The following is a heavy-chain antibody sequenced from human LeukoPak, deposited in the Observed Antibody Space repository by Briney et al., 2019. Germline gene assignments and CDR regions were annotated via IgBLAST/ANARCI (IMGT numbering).Heavy chain of an antibody. J-gene: IGHJ6*02. CDR2: INHSGST. CDR1: GGSFSGYY. CDR3: ASSSYGMDV. V-gene: IGHV4-34*01. Sequence: SETLSLTCAVYGGSFSGYYWSWIRQPPGKGLEWIGEINHSGSTHYNPSLKSRVTISVDTSKNQFSLKLSSVTAADTAVYYCASSSYGMDVWGQGTTVTVSS.